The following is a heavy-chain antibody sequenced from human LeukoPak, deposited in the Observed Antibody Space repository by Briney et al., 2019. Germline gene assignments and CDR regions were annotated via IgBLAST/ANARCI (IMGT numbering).Heavy chain of an antibody. V-gene: IGHV3-48*04. CDR2: ISSSSSTI. CDR3: ARDEYCSSTSCYRAPPDV. J-gene: IGHJ6*04. CDR1: GFTFSSYS. Sequence: SGGSLRLSCAASGFTFSSYSMNWVRQAPGKGLGWVSYISSSSSTIYYADSVKGRFTISRDNAKNSLYLQMNSLRAEDTAVYYCARDEYCSSTSCYRAPPDVWGKGTTVTVSS. D-gene: IGHD2-2*01.